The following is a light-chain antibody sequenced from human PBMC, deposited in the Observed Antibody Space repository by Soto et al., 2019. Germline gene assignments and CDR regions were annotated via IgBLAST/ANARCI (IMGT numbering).Light chain of an antibody. V-gene: IGLV1-40*01. J-gene: IGLJ3*02. CDR2: GNS. CDR3: QSYDSSLSGWV. Sequence: QSVLTQPPSVSGAPGQRVTISCTGSSSKIGAGYYVHWYQQLPGTAPKLLIYGNSNRPSGVPDRFSGSKTGTSASLAITGLQAEDEADYYCQSYDSSLSGWVFGGGTKVTVL. CDR1: SSKIGAGYY.